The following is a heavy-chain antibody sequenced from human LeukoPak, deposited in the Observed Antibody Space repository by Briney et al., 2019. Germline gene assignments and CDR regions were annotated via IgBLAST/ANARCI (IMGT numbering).Heavy chain of an antibody. CDR1: GFTFSSYS. CDR3: IRDFLTVTTNDY. D-gene: IGHD4-11*01. V-gene: IGHV3-21*01. CDR2: ISSSSSYI. J-gene: IGHJ4*02. Sequence: GGSLRLSCAASGFTFSSYSMNWVRQAPGKGLEWVSSISSSSSYIYYADSVKGRFTISRDNAKNSLYLQMNSLRAEDTAVYYCIRDFLTVTTNDYWGQGTLVTVSS.